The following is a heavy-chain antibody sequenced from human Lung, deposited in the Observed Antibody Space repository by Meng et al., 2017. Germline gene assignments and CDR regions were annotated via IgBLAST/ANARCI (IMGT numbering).Heavy chain of an antibody. CDR1: GGSFSDYY. Sequence: QVQLQHWGSGLLKPSETLSLTCVVSGGSFSDYYWSGIRQPPGKGLEWIGEINHSGSTNYNPSLESRATISVDTSQNNLSLKLSSVTAADSAVYYCARGPTTMAHDFDYWGQGTLVTVSS. V-gene: IGHV4-34*01. D-gene: IGHD4-11*01. CDR2: INHSGST. CDR3: ARGPTTMAHDFDY. J-gene: IGHJ4*02.